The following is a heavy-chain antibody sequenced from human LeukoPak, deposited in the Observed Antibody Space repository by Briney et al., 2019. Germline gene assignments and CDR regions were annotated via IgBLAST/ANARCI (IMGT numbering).Heavy chain of an antibody. J-gene: IGHJ6*03. CDR1: GGSFSGYY. CDR2: INHSGST. CDR3: ARTQYFNYFYYYMDV. Sequence: SETLSLTCAVYGGSFSGYYWSWIRQPPGKGLEWIGEINHSGSTNYNPSLKSRVTISVDTSKNQFSLKLSSVTAADTAVYYCARTQYFNYFYYYMDVWGKGTTVTISS. D-gene: IGHD3-9*01. V-gene: IGHV4-34*01.